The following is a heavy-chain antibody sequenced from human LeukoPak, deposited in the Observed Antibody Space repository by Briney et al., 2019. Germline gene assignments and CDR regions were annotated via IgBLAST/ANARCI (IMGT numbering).Heavy chain of an antibody. D-gene: IGHD3-10*01. CDR2: IYPGDSDT. CDR3: ARPLTILRGVVTSSDY. CDR1: GYTFTNYW. Sequence: LGESLQISCKGSGYTFTNYWIGWVRQMPGKGLEWMGIIYPGDSDTRYSPSFQGQVTISADKSISTAYLQWSSLEASDTAMYYCARPLTILRGVVTSSDYWGQGTLVTVSS. J-gene: IGHJ4*02. V-gene: IGHV5-51*01.